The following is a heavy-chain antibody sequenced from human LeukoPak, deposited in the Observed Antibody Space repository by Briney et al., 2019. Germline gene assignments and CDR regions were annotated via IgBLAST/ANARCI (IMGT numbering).Heavy chain of an antibody. Sequence: ASVKVSCKASGYTFTGYYMHWVRQAPGQGLEWMGWINPNSGGTNYAQKFQGRVTMTRDTSISTAYMELSRLRSDDTAVYYCARPARDCSSTSCYPYYYYYYYMDVWGKGTTVTVSS. J-gene: IGHJ6*03. D-gene: IGHD2-2*01. V-gene: IGHV1-2*02. CDR3: ARPARDCSSTSCYPYYYYYYYMDV. CDR2: INPNSGGT. CDR1: GYTFTGYY.